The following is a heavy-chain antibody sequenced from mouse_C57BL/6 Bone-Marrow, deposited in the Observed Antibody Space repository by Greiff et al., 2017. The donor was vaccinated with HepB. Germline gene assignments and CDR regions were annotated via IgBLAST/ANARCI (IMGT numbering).Heavy chain of an antibody. V-gene: IGHV1-55*01. CDR1: GYTFTSYW. CDR2: IYPGSGST. CDR3: AGGYGGSYYFDY. J-gene: IGHJ2*01. D-gene: IGHD2-2*01. Sequence: QVQLQQPGAELVKPGASVKMSCKASGYTFTSYWITWVKQRPGQGLEWIGDIYPGSGSTTYNEKFKSKATLTVDTSSSTAYMQLSSLTSEDSAVYYCAGGYGGSYYFDYWGQGTTLTVSS.